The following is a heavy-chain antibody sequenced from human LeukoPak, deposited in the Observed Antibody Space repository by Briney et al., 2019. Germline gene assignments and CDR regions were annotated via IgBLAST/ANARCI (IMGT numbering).Heavy chain of an antibody. Sequence: GGSLRLSCAASGFTFSSYWMHWVRQAPGKGPVWVSRINNDGSGTTYADSVKGRFTISRDDAKNTLYLQMNTLRVEDTAVYYCTRDLMDYDVSTGLHHYYMDVWGQGTTVTVSS. D-gene: IGHD3-9*01. CDR2: INNDGSGT. CDR3: TRDLMDYDVSTGLHHYYMDV. J-gene: IGHJ6*02. CDR1: GFTFSSYW. V-gene: IGHV3-74*01.